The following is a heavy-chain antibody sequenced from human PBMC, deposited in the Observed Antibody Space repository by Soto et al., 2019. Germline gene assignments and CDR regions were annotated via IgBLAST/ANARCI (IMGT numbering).Heavy chain of an antibody. J-gene: IGHJ4*02. CDR2: IWYDGSNK. Sequence: QVQLVESGGGVVQPGRSLRLSCAASGFTFSSYGMHWVRQAPGKGLEWVAVIWYDGSNKYYADSVKGRFTISRDNSKNTLYLQMNSLRAEDTAVYYCAREDGLLDVGYIDYWGQGTLVTVSS. D-gene: IGHD2-15*01. CDR1: GFTFSSYG. V-gene: IGHV3-33*01. CDR3: AREDGLLDVGYIDY.